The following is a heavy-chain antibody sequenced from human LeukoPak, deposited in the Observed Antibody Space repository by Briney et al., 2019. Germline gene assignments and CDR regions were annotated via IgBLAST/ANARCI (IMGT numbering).Heavy chain of an antibody. CDR3: ARVTTAMADYYYGMDV. J-gene: IGHJ6*02. D-gene: IGHD5-18*01. V-gene: IGHV1-2*02. Sequence: ASVKVSCKASGYTLTGYYMHWVRQAPGQGLEWMGWINPNSGGTNYAQKFQGRVTMTRDTSISTAYMELSRLRSDDTAVYYCARVTTAMADYYYGMDVWGQGTTVTVSS. CDR1: GYTLTGYY. CDR2: INPNSGGT.